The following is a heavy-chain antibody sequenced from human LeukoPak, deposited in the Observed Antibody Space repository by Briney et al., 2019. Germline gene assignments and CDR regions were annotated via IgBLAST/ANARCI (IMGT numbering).Heavy chain of an antibody. J-gene: IGHJ4*02. CDR3: AGGGVMPDY. CDR1: GFTFSNYA. V-gene: IGHV3-30*01. D-gene: IGHD3-16*01. Sequence: GRSLRLSCAASGFTFSNYAMHWVRQAPGKGLEWVAVLSYDGSNKYYADSVKGRFTISRDNSKNTLYLQMNSLRAEDTAVYYCAGGGVMPDYWGQGTLVTVSS. CDR2: LSYDGSNK.